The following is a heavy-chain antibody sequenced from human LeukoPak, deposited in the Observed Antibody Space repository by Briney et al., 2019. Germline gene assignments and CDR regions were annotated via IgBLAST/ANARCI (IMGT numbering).Heavy chain of an antibody. CDR2: ISYDGSNK. D-gene: IGHD4-17*01. V-gene: IGHV3-30*03. J-gene: IGHJ4*02. Sequence: GGSLRLSCAASGFTFSSYGMHWVRQAPGKGLEWVAVISYDGSNKYYADSVKGRFTISRDNSKNTLYLQMNSLRAEDTAVYYCARDRGDYGDLVDYWGQGTLVTVSS. CDR1: GFTFSSYG. CDR3: ARDRGDYGDLVDY.